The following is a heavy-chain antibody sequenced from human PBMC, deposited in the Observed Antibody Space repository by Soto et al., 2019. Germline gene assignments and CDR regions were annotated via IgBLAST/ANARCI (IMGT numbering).Heavy chain of an antibody. V-gene: IGHV1-69*01. CDR3: ARPVEMATISRSYFFY. J-gene: IGHJ4*02. CDR2: IIPIFGTA. Sequence: QVQLVQSGAEVKKPGSSVKVSCKASGGTFSSYAISWVRQAPGQGLEWMGGIIPIFGTANYAQKFQGRVTITADESTSTAYMELSSLRSEDTAVYYCARPVEMATISRSYFFYWGQGALVTVSS. D-gene: IGHD5-12*01. CDR1: GGTFSSYA.